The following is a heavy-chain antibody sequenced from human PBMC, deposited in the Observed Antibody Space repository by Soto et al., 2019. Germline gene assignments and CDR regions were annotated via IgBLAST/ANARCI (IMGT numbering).Heavy chain of an antibody. J-gene: IGHJ6*03. V-gene: IGHV3-21*01. CDR3: ARDHIAVAPKNYYMDV. CDR2: ISSSSSYI. CDR1: GFTFSSYS. D-gene: IGHD6-19*01. Sequence: GGSLRLSCAASGFTFSSYSMNWVRQAPGKGLEWVSSISSSSSYIYYADSVKGRFTISRDNAKNSLYLQMNSLRAEDTAVYYCARDHIAVAPKNYYMDVWGKGTTVTVSS.